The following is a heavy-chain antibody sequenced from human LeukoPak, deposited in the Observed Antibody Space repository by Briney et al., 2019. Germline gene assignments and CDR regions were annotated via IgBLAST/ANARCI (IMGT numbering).Heavy chain of an antibody. CDR3: ARGRKGSFDP. D-gene: IGHD3-10*01. CDR1: GGSISSYY. CDR2: IYYSGST. Sequence: PSETLSLTCTVSGGSISSYYWSWIRQPPGKGLEWIGYIYYSGSTNYNPSLKSRVTISVDTSKNQFSLKLSSVTAADTAVYYCARGRKGSFDPWGQGTLVTVSS. V-gene: IGHV4-59*01. J-gene: IGHJ5*02.